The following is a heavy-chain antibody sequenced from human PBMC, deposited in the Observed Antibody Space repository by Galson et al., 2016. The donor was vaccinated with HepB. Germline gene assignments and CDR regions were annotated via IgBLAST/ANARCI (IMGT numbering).Heavy chain of an antibody. J-gene: IGHJ6*03. Sequence: SLRLSCAASGFVFSNFDMHSVRQATGRGLEWVSAIGSAGDTYYPGSVKGRFTISRENAKNSLYLQMNRLRAGDTAVYYCARGRGPMDVWGKGTTVTVSS. CDR2: IGSAGDT. CDR3: ARGRGPMDV. CDR1: GFVFSNFD. V-gene: IGHV3-13*01.